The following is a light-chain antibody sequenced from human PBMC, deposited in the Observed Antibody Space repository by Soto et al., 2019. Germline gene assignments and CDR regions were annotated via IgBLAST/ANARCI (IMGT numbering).Light chain of an antibody. V-gene: IGKV3-15*01. CDR1: QSVSTN. CDR2: GAS. CDR3: QQYNNWPWT. Sequence: EIVMTQFPATLSVSPGERATLSCRASQSVSTNLAWYQQKPGQAPRLLMYGASTRATGMPASFSGSGSGTEFILTISSLQSEDFAIYYCQQYNNWPWTFGQGTKVDIK. J-gene: IGKJ1*01.